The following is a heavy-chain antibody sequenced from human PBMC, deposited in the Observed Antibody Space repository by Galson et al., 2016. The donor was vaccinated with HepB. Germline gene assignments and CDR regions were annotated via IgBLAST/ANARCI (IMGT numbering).Heavy chain of an antibody. V-gene: IGHV1-24*01. J-gene: IGHJ6*04. CDR2: FDPEDGEA. CDR3: VTDNPVRTARRGEGPYGMDV. CDR1: GYTLIGLS. D-gene: IGHD6-6*01. Sequence: SVKVSCKVSGYTLIGLSMHWVRQAPGKGLEWMGGFDPEDGEAKYAQKFQDRVTLTEDTSTDTGYMELRSVRSDDTAVYYCVTDNPVRTARRGEGPYGMDVWGEETTVVVSS.